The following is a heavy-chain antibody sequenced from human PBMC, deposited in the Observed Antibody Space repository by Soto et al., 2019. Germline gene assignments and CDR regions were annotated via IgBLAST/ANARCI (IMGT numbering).Heavy chain of an antibody. V-gene: IGHV5-10-1*01. Sequence: GESLKISCKGSGYSFTSYWISWVRQMPGKGLEWMGRIDPSDSYTNYSPSFQGHVTISADKSISTAYLQWSSLKASDTAMYYCARSPGGYYGSGSYYTDYWGQGTLVTVPQ. D-gene: IGHD3-10*01. CDR2: IDPSDSYT. CDR3: ARSPGGYYGSGSYYTDY. J-gene: IGHJ4*02. CDR1: GYSFTSYW.